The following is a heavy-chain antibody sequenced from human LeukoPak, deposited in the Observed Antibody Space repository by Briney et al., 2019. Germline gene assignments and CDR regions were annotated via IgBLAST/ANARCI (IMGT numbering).Heavy chain of an antibody. D-gene: IGHD5/OR15-5a*01. Sequence: GGSLRLSCAASGFTFSSYAMSWVRQAPGKGLEWVSAISKTGSTYYADSVKARFTISRDNSKNTLYLQMNSLTAEDTAVYYCAKGNLRGPPPNIDFWGQGTLVTVST. V-gene: IGHV3-23*01. CDR1: GFTFSSYA. CDR2: ISKTGST. CDR3: AKGNLRGPPPNIDF. J-gene: IGHJ4*02.